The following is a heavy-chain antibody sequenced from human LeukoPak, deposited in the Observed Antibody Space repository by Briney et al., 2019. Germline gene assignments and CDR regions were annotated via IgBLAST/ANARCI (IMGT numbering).Heavy chain of an antibody. Sequence: SETLSLTCTVSGGSISSYYWSRIRQPPGKGLEWIGYIYDSGSTNYNPSLKSRVTTSVDTSKNQFSLKLSSVTAADTAVYYCARGPSSKYFDYWGQGTLVTVSS. CDR2: IYDSGST. CDR3: ARGPSSKYFDY. J-gene: IGHJ4*02. D-gene: IGHD2-2*01. CDR1: GGSISSYY. V-gene: IGHV4-59*01.